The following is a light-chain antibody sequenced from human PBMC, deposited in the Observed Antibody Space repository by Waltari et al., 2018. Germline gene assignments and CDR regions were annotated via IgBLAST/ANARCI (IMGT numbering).Light chain of an antibody. CDR3: QVWDDVTDSGV. V-gene: IGLV3-21*04. CDR2: YDS. J-gene: IGLJ3*02. Sequence: YVLTQPPSVSVDPGKPARLTCGGDNSGGKSVNWYQQKTGQAPGLVMFYDSDRPSEIPERFSGSNSGNTATLTISWVEAGDEADYHCQVWDDVTDSGVFGGGTKLTVL. CDR1: NSGGKS.